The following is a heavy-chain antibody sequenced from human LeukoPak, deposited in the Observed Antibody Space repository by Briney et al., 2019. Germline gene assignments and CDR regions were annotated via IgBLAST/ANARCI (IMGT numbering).Heavy chain of an antibody. CDR1: GFTFSSYS. V-gene: IGHV3-48*01. Sequence: GGSLRLSCAASGFTFSSYSMMWVRQAPGKGLEWVSYISSSSTTIHYADSVKGRFTISRDNAKNSVYLQMNSLRAEDTAVYYCARAGGGYYARPYYYYMDVWGKGTTVTVSS. CDR3: ARAGGGYYARPYYYYMDV. CDR2: ISSSSTTI. D-gene: IGHD3-3*01. J-gene: IGHJ6*03.